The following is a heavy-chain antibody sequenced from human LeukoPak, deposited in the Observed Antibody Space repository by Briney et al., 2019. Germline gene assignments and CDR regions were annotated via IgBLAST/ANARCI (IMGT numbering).Heavy chain of an antibody. CDR2: IYYSGST. CDR1: GGSISSGGYY. D-gene: IGHD4-23*01. J-gene: IGHJ4*02. Sequence: SQTLSLTCAVSGGSISSGGYYWSWIRQHPGKGLEWIGYIYYSGSTYYNPSLKSRVTISVDTSKNQFSLKLSSVTAADTAVYYCARDPINYGGNSVGYWGQGTLVTVSS. V-gene: IGHV4-31*11. CDR3: ARDPINYGGNSVGY.